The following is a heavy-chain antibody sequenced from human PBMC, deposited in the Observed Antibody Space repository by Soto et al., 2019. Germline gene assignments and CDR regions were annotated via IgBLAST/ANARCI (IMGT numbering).Heavy chain of an antibody. V-gene: IGHV1-18*01. CDR1: GYTFTSYG. CDR2: ISAYNGNT. D-gene: IGHD6-13*01. J-gene: IGHJ4*02. Sequence: WASVKVSCKASGYTFTSYGISWVRQAPGQGLEWMGWISAYNGNTNYAQKLQGRVTMTTDTSTSTAYMELRSLRSDDTAVYYCARDSGSSSWIFDFDYWGQGTLVTVSS. CDR3: ARDSGSSSWIFDFDY.